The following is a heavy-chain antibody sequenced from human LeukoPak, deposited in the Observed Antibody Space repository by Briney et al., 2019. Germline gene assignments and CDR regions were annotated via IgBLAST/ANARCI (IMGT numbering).Heavy chain of an antibody. CDR3: ARHSRAAAGTTPFDY. CDR1: GGSISSYY. J-gene: IGHJ4*02. Sequence: PSETLSLTCTVSGGSISSYYWSWIRQPPGKGLEWIGYIYYSGSTNYNPSLKSRVTISVDASKNQFSLKLSSVTAADTAVYYCARHSRAAAGTTPFDYWGQGTLVTVSS. CDR2: IYYSGST. V-gene: IGHV4-59*08. D-gene: IGHD6-13*01.